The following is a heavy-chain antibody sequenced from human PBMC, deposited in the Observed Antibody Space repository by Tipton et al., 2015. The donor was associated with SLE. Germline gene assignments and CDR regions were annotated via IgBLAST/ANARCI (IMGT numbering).Heavy chain of an antibody. V-gene: IGHV4-59*01. CDR3: ARLEDPFGIFGVPKGWFDP. CDR2: IYYSEST. CDR1: DASISTYF. D-gene: IGHD3-3*01. J-gene: IGHJ5*02. Sequence: TLSLTCTVSDASISTYFWSWIRQPPGKGLEWIGYIYYSESTNYNPSLKSRVTMSVDTSKNQFSLRLTSVTAADTAVYYCARLEDPFGIFGVPKGWFDPWGQGTLVTVSS.